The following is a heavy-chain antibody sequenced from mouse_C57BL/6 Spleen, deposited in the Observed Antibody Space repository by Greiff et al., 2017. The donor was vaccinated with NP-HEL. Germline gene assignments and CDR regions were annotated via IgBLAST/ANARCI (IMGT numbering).Heavy chain of an antibody. D-gene: IGHD1-1*01. V-gene: IGHV1-15*01. CDR1: GYTFTDYE. Sequence: VKLQQSGAELVRPGASVTLSCKASGYTFTDYEMHWVKQTPVHGLEWIGAIDPETGGTAYNQKFKGKAILTADKSSSTAYMELRSLTSEDSAVYYCTRKEDYGSSYGAMDYWGQGTSVTVSS. CDR3: TRKEDYGSSYGAMDY. CDR2: IDPETGGT. J-gene: IGHJ4*01.